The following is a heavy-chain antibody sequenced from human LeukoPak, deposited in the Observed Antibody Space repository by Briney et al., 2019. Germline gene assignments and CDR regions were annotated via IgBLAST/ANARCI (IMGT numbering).Heavy chain of an antibody. J-gene: IGHJ3*01. CDR1: GFTFSSYS. D-gene: IGHD3-16*01. CDR3: AKHRPPYYEGDVFDV. CDR2: IYSGSSSI. V-gene: IGHV3-48*01. Sequence: PGGSLRLSCAASGFTFSSYSMNWVRQAPGKGLEWVSYIYSGSSSIYYADSVKGRFVISRDNSKNTLSLQMNSLRVEDTALYYCAKHRPPYYEGDVFDVWGQGTMVTVSS.